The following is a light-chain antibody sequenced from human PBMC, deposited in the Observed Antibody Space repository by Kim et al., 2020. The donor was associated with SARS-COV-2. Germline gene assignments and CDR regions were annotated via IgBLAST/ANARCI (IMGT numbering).Light chain of an antibody. CDR1: SSDVGAYNY. Sequence: QSALTQPASVSGSPGQSITISCTGTSSDVGAYNYVSWYQQYPGKAPKLMIYDVSKRPSGVSNRFSGSKSGNTASLTISGLQAEDEADYYCSSYTSSNTWVFGGGTKLTVL. J-gene: IGLJ3*02. CDR3: SSYTSSNTWV. CDR2: DVS. V-gene: IGLV2-14*03.